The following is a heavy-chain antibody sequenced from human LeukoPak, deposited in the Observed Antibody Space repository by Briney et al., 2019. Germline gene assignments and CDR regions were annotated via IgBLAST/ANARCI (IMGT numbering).Heavy chain of an antibody. Sequence: SETLPLTCGVYGGPFSGHYWSWIPQPPGKGLEWIGDINYCQSTNYNPSLKSRVTIRVDTSKNLFALDLTDVRPADTAVYYCASPSGSTMTLAYWGQGALFTVSS. J-gene: IGHJ4*02. D-gene: IGHD3-22*01. V-gene: IGHV4-34*01. CDR1: GGPFSGHY. CDR2: INYCQST. CDR3: ASPSGSTMTLAY.